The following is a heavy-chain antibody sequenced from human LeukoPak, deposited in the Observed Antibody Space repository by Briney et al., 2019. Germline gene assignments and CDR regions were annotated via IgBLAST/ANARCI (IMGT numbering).Heavy chain of an antibody. V-gene: IGHV3-53*01. J-gene: IGHJ4*02. CDR1: GFTVSSSY. CDR2: FYRGDST. D-gene: IGHD6-13*01. Sequence: GGSLRLSCAASGFTVSSSYMYWVRQAPGKGLEWVSFFYRGDSTYYAESVRGRFTISRDNSKNTLYLLMDSLIPEDTAVYYCAKASSWYYFDYWGQGTLVTVSS. CDR3: AKASSWYYFDY.